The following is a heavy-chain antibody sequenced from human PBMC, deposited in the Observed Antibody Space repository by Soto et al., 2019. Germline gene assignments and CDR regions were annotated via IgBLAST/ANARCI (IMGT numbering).Heavy chain of an antibody. Sequence: QLQLVQSGAEVERPGASVRVSCKAYGYPFSKYGISWIRQAPGQGLEWMGWIKPDNGDTNYAQKFQGRGTMTTDTSSNTAYMELRSLRSDDTALYYCATAYDSGFDPWGQGTLVSVSS. CDR2: IKPDNGDT. V-gene: IGHV1-18*04. CDR3: ATAYDSGFDP. D-gene: IGHD5-12*01. CDR1: GYPFSKYG. J-gene: IGHJ5*02.